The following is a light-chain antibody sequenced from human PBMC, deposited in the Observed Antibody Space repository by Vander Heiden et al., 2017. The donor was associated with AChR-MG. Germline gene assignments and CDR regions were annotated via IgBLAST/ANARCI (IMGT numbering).Light chain of an antibody. J-gene: IGLJ3*02. V-gene: IGLV1-44*01. CDR1: SSNIGSNT. Sequence: QSVLPQPPSASGTPGQRVTISCSGSSSNIGSNTVNWYQQRPGTAPKLLIHSNYERPSGVPDRFSGSKSGTSASLAISGLQSEDEADYYCATWDDSLKGVFGGGTKLTVL. CDR2: SNY. CDR3: ATWDDSLKGV.